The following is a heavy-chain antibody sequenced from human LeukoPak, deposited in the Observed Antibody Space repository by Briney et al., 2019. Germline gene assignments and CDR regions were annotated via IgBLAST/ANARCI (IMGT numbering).Heavy chain of an antibody. Sequence: GGPLRLSCAPSGFTLSSYSMNWVRQAPGKGLEWVSYISSGSTTIYYADSVKGRFTISRDNAKNSLYLQMNSLRAEDTAVYYCARDVEQWLVRVYYFDYWGQGTLVTVSS. D-gene: IGHD6-19*01. V-gene: IGHV3-48*01. CDR1: GFTLSSYS. CDR3: ARDVEQWLVRVYYFDY. J-gene: IGHJ4*02. CDR2: ISSGSTTI.